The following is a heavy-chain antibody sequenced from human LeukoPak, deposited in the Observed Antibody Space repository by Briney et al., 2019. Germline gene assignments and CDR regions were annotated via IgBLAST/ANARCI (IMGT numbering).Heavy chain of an antibody. CDR3: TMGPTASLGRPFER. J-gene: IGHJ4*02. V-gene: IGHV1-69*06. D-gene: IGHD3-9*01. Sequence: ASVKVSCKASGGPLNTYVIDWVRQAPGHGLEWMGRIIPLFGAPSYAQRFQGNVTISADKSTDTTYMELTRLTSEDTAVYYCTMGPTASLGRPFERWGQGTLVTVSS. CDR2: IIPLFGAP. CDR1: GGPLNTYV.